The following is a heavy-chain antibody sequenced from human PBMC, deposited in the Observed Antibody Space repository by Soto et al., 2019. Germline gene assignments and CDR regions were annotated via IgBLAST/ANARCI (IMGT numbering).Heavy chain of an antibody. V-gene: IGHV4-39*01. CDR2: IYYSGST. J-gene: IGHJ6*03. Sequence: PSETLSLTCTVSGGSISSSSYYWGWIRQPPGKGLEWIGSIYYSGSTYYNPSLKSRVTISVDTSKNQFSLKLSSVTAADTYYCAHSSRLRTVSSGVHYYYMDVWGEGTTVTVSS. D-gene: IGHD3-22*01. CDR1: GGSISSSSYY. CDR3: SSRLRTVSSGVHYYYMDV.